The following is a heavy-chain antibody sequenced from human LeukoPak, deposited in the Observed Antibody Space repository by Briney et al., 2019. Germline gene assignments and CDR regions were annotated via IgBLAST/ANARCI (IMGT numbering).Heavy chain of an antibody. V-gene: IGHV1-69*04. J-gene: IGHJ6*02. Sequence: ASVKVSCKASGGTFSSYAINWVRQAPGQGLEWMGRIIPILGIANYAQKFQGRVTITADKSTSTAYMELSSLRSEDTAVYYCASPLAGYCSSTSCPFGNYYYYGMDVWGQGTTVTVPS. CDR2: IIPILGIA. D-gene: IGHD2-2*01. CDR3: ASPLAGYCSSTSCPFGNYYYYGMDV. CDR1: GGTFSSYA.